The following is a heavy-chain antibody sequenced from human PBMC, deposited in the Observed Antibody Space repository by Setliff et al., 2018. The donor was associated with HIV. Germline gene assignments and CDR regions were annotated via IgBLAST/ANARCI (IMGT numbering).Heavy chain of an antibody. Sequence: ASVKVSCKASGYTFTTFGISWVRQAPGQGLEWMGWISAYNGHTNYAQKFQGRVTMTTDTSTSTAYTELRSLRSDDTAVYYCARLGSGWSDSYYYAMDVWGQGTTVT. CDR3: ARLGSGWSDSYYYAMDV. CDR1: GYTFTTFG. D-gene: IGHD6-19*01. V-gene: IGHV1-18*01. CDR2: ISAYNGHT. J-gene: IGHJ6*02.